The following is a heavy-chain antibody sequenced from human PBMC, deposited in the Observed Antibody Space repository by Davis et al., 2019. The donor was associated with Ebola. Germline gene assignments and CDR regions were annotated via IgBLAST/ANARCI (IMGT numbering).Heavy chain of an antibody. J-gene: IGHJ6*02. D-gene: IGHD6-6*01. V-gene: IGHV3-30*03. CDR1: GFTFSSYG. CDR2: ISYDGSNK. Sequence: GESLKISCAASGFTFSSYGMHWVRQAPGKGLEWVAVISYDGSNKYYADSVKGRFTISRDNSKNTLYLQMNSLRAEDTAVYYCARDPEYSSSSTLFYYYYGMDVWGQGTTVTVSS. CDR3: ARDPEYSSSSTLFYYYYGMDV.